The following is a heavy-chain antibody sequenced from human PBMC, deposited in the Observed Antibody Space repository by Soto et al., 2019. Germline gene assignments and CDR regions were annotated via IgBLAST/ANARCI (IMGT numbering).Heavy chain of an antibody. CDR2: IIPIFGTA. D-gene: IGHD1-26*01. CDR1: GGTFSSYS. Sequence: QVQLVQSGAEVKKPGSSVKVSCKASGGTFSSYSINWVRQATGQGLEWMGEIIPIFGTANYAQKFQGRVTITAAESTSTAYMELSSLRSEDTAVYYCARDGGRHSGGIDYWGQGTLVTVSS. J-gene: IGHJ4*02. V-gene: IGHV1-69*01. CDR3: ARDGGRHSGGIDY.